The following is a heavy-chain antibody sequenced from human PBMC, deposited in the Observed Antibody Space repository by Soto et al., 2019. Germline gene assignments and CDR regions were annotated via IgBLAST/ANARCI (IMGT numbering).Heavy chain of an antibody. Sequence: WGSLRLSCAASGFTFSSYGMHWVRQAPGKGLEWVAVISYDGSNKYYADSVKGRFTISRDNSKNTLYLQMNSLRAEDTALYYCPKDRRLLLEYYFDYWGQGTLVTVSS. CDR2: ISYDGSNK. J-gene: IGHJ4*02. CDR3: PKDRRLLLEYYFDY. V-gene: IGHV3-30*18. CDR1: GFTFSSYG. D-gene: IGHD3-22*01.